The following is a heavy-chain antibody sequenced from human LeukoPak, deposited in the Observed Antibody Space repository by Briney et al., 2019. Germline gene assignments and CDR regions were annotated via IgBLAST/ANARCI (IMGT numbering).Heavy chain of an antibody. CDR3: TSRYCTSTNCYAFDV. V-gene: IGHV3-23*01. D-gene: IGHD2-2*01. CDR1: GFTFTNYA. CDR2: TGGSGAIT. Sequence: GESLRLSCAASGFTFTNYAMSWVRQAPGKGLEWVSTTGGSGAITYYADSVKGRFTISRDNSKNSLYLQMNSLRAEDTAVYYCTSRYCTSTNCYAFDVWGQGTMVTVSS. J-gene: IGHJ3*01.